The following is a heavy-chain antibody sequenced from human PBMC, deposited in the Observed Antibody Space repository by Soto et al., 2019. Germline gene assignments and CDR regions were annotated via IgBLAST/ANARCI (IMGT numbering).Heavy chain of an antibody. V-gene: IGHV4-4*07. CDR1: GDSISSTY. J-gene: IGHJ5*02. Sequence: SETLSLTCTVSGDSISSTYWSWVRQPAGRGLEWIGRIYSSGSNNYNPSLESRVTMSVDTSKNQFSLTLRSVTAADTAVYFCARGYESGYTCGHDLWGQGTLVTVSS. D-gene: IGHD3-3*01. CDR2: IYSSGSN. CDR3: ARGYESGYTCGHDL.